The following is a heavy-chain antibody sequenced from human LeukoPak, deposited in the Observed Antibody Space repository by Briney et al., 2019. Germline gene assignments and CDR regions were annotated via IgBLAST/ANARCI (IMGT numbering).Heavy chain of an antibody. CDR3: ARDADYGGYYYFDY. V-gene: IGHV4-59*01. J-gene: IGHJ4*02. D-gene: IGHD4-23*01. Sequence: PSETLSLTCTASGGSISSYSWSWIRQPPGKGLEWIAYIFYSGSTNYNPSLKSRVTISVDTSKNQFSLKLSSVTAADTAVYYCARDADYGGYYYFDYWGQGTLVTVSS. CDR2: IFYSGST. CDR1: GGSISSYS.